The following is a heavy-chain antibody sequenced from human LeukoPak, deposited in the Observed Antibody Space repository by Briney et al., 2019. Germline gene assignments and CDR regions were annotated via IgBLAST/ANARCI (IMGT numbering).Heavy chain of an antibody. D-gene: IGHD2-15*01. CDR2: ISSSSSTI. CDR1: GFTFSSYS. CDR3: ARLVVAARVGQKYFDY. V-gene: IGHV3-48*04. J-gene: IGHJ4*02. Sequence: PGGSLRLSCAASGFTFSSYSMNWVRQAPGKGLEWVSYISSSSSTIYYADSVKGRFTISRDNAKNSLYLQMNSLRAEDTAVYYCARLVVAARVGQKYFDYWGQGTLVTVSS.